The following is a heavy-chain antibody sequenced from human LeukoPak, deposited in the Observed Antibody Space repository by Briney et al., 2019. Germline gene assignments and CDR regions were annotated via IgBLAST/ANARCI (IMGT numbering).Heavy chain of an antibody. J-gene: IGHJ4*02. Sequence: GGSLRLSCAASGFTFSSYWMSWVRQAPGKGLEWVANTRKDGSQKYYVDSVEGRFTISRDNAKNSLYLQMNTLRADDTAVYYCARGRLNDYGDYQGLFDHWGQGTLVTVSS. CDR1: GFTFSSYW. CDR2: TRKDGSQK. V-gene: IGHV3-7*03. CDR3: ARGRLNDYGDYQGLFDH. D-gene: IGHD4-17*01.